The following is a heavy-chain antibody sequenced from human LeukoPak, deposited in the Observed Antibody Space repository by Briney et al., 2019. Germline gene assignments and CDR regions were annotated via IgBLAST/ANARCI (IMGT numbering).Heavy chain of an antibody. V-gene: IGHV4-34*01. CDR2: VNHREVI. J-gene: IGHJ4*02. CDR1: GGSFDGYY. CDR3: VGRTANGAFDY. D-gene: IGHD7-27*01. Sequence: SETLSLTCAVYGGSFDGYYWSWFRQAPGGGLEWIGEVNHREVIHYNPSLKSRVTISVDTSKNQFSLKLSSVTAADTAVYYCVGRTANGAFDYWGQGTLVTVSS.